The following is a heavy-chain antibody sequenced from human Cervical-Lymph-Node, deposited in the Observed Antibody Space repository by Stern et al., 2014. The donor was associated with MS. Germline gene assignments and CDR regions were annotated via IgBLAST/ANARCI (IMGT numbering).Heavy chain of an antibody. Sequence: EVQLVESGGGLVKPGGSLRLSCAASTFTISGYTMHWVRQAPGKGLEWVSSITGGSTYINYSDSVKGRFTISRDNSKSSLFLQMTSLRAEDTAIYYCARSPELPPYFDGWGQGTLVTVSS. CDR2: ITGGSTYI. J-gene: IGHJ4*02. CDR1: TFTISGYT. V-gene: IGHV3-21*04. CDR3: ARSPELPPYFDG. D-gene: IGHD3-10*01.